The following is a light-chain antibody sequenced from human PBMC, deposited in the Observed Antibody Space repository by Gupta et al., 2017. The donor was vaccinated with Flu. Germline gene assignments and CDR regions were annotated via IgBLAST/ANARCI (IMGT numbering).Light chain of an antibody. CDR3: QQYASSPGT. V-gene: IGKV3-20*01. CDR2: SAS. J-gene: IGKJ1*01. Sequence: EIVLTQSRDTLSLSPGETATLSCRASQNIDNNYLAWYQRRPGQAPRFLIHSASTRAAGLPDWFSGSGSGTDFSLTINALEPDDFAVYFCQQYASSPGTFGQGTKVEVK. CDR1: QNIDNNY.